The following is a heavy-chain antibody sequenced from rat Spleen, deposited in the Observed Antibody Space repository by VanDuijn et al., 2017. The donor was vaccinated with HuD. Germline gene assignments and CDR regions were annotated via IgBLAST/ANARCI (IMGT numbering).Heavy chain of an antibody. V-gene: IGHV2-1*01. J-gene: IGHJ3*01. Sequence: QVQLKESGPGLVQPSQTLSLTCTVSGFSLTSNGVSWVRQPPGKGLEWMGGIWGDGSTNYNSALKSRLCISRDTSKNQVFLKMNSLKAEDTAIYFCTRTYGGYTSQWFAYWGQVSLVTVSS. CDR3: TRTYGGYTSQWFAY. D-gene: IGHD1-11*01. CDR2: IWGDGST. CDR1: GFSLTSNG.